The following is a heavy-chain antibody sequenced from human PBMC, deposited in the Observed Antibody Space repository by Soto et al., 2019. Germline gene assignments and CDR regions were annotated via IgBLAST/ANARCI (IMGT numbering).Heavy chain of an antibody. CDR1: GFSFNTYA. Sequence: QVQLVASGGGVVQPGRSLRLSCAASGFSFNTYAMNWVRQAPGKGLEWLALISYDGSIKYSADSVKGRFTLSRENSQNMLYLQMDSLRADDTAVYYCARGGSGGTGAMDVWGQGTTVTVSS. V-gene: IGHV3-30*01. D-gene: IGHD1-26*01. CDR3: ARGGSGGTGAMDV. CDR2: ISYDGSIK. J-gene: IGHJ6*02.